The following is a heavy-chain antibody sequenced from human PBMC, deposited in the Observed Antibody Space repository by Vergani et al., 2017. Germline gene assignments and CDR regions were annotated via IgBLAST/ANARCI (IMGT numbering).Heavy chain of an antibody. J-gene: IGHJ4*02. CDR1: GGSFSGYY. CDR3: ASGRHLRAARLSV. Sequence: QVQLQQWGAGLLKPSETLSLTCAVYGGSFSGYYWSWIRQPPGKGLEWIGEINHSGSTNYNPSLKSRVTISVDTSKNQFSLKLSSVTAADTAVYYCASGRHLRAARLSVWGQGTLVTVSS. V-gene: IGHV4-34*01. CDR2: INHSGST. D-gene: IGHD6-6*01.